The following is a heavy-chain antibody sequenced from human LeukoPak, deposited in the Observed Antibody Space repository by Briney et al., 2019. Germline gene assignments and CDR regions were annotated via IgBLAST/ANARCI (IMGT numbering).Heavy chain of an antibody. CDR3: ARFLRSGSWYRGDAFDI. D-gene: IGHD6-13*01. CDR2: IYPGDSDT. Sequence: GESLKISCKGSGYSFTSYWIGWVRQMPGKGLEWMGIIYPGDSDTRYSPSFQGQVTISADKSISTAYLQWSSLKASDTAMYYCARFLRSGSWYRGDAFDIWGQGTMVTVSS. V-gene: IGHV5-51*01. CDR1: GYSFTSYW. J-gene: IGHJ3*02.